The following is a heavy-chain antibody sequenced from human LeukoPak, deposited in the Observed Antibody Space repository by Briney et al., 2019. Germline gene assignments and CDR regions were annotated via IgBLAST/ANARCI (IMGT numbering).Heavy chain of an antibody. Sequence: SETLSLTCTVTGGSISSSSYYWAWIRQPPGKGLEWIGSIYYSGTTYYNPSLEGRVTISEDTSKNQFSLMLRSVTAADTAVYFCARQASDYFYYYMDVWGKGTTVTVSS. CDR3: ARQASDYFYYYMDV. V-gene: IGHV4-39*01. J-gene: IGHJ6*03. CDR2: IYYSGTT. CDR1: GGSISSSSYY.